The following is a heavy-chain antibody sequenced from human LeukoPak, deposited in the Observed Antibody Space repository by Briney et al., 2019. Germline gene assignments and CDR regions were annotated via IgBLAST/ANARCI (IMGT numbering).Heavy chain of an antibody. Sequence: PSETLSLTCAVYGGSFSGYYWSRIRQPPGKGLEWIGEINHSGSTNYNPSLKSRVTISVDTSKNQFSLKLSSVTAADTAAYYCARPRLSSGYYYLWGQGTLVTVSS. D-gene: IGHD3-22*01. V-gene: IGHV4-34*01. CDR2: INHSGST. J-gene: IGHJ4*02. CDR3: ARPRLSSGYYYL. CDR1: GGSFSGYY.